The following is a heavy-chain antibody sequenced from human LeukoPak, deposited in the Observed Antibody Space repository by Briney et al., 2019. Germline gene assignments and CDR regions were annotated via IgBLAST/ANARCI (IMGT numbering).Heavy chain of an antibody. Sequence: GGSLRLSCAASEFTFSSYWMHWVRQAPGKGLVWVSRINSDGSGTTYADSVKGRFTISRDNAKNTLYLQMNSLRAEDTAVYYCARVDSSGWYPFDYWGQGTLVTVSS. CDR2: INSDGSGT. D-gene: IGHD6-19*01. V-gene: IGHV3-74*01. CDR1: EFTFSSYW. J-gene: IGHJ4*02. CDR3: ARVDSSGWYPFDY.